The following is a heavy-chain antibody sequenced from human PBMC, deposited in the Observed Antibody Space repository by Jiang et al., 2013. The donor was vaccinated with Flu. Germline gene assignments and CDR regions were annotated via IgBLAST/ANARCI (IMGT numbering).Heavy chain of an antibody. D-gene: IGHD6-19*01. J-gene: IGHJ4*02. CDR1: GFHFGSYD. CDR2: ISGGGSKT. CDR3: AKDHSLVAWLVGMYFDY. V-gene: IGHV3-23*01. Sequence: QLLESGGGLVQPGGSLRLSCTASGFHFGSYDMSWVRQAPGKGLEWVSGISGGGSKTYYADSVKGRFTVSRDNSKNISYLQMNNLRAEDTAIYYCAKDHSLVAWLVGMYFDYWGQGSLVTVSS.